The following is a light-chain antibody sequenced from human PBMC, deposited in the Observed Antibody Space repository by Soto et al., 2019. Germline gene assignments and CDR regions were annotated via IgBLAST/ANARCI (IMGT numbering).Light chain of an antibody. J-gene: IGKJ5*01. CDR1: QSISSW. CDR2: DAS. CDR3: QQYNSYPNT. Sequence: DVHMTLSASTLSASVGNSVTIACRASQSISSWLAWYQQKPGKAPKILIYDASSLESGVPSRFSGSGYGTEFNLTISSLQPDDFATYYCQQYNSYPNTFGQGTRLEIK. V-gene: IGKV1-5*01.